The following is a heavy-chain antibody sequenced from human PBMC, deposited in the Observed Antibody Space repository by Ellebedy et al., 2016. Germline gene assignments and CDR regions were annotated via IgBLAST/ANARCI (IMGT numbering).Heavy chain of an antibody. CDR2: IYYSGST. V-gene: IGHV4-59*01. CDR3: ATYTMGRLDY. CDR1: GGSISSYY. Sequence: GSLRLSCTVSGGSISSYYWSWIRQPPGKGLEWIGYIYYSGSTNYNPSLKSRVTISVDTSKNQFSLKLSSVTAADTAVYYCATYTMGRLDYWGQGTLVTVSS. D-gene: IGHD1-1*01. J-gene: IGHJ4*02.